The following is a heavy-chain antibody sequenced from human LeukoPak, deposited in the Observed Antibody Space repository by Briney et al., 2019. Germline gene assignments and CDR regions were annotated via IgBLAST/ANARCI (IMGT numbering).Heavy chain of an antibody. V-gene: IGHV4-4*02. CDR2: IHLSGRT. CDR3: SRENGAFSPFGY. D-gene: IGHD2-8*01. Sequence: PGGSLRLSCSASGFTFSRYAMHWVRQPPGQGLEWIGEIHLSGRTNYNLSLNSRVTLALDTSKNHLSLSLTSVTAADTAVYYCSRENGAFSPFGYWGQGTLVTVPS. CDR1: GFTFSRYA. J-gene: IGHJ4*02.